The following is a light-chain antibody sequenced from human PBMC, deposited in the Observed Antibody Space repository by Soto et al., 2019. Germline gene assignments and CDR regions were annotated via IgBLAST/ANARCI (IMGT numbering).Light chain of an antibody. Sequence: QSALTQPPSASGSPGQSVTISCTGTSSDVADYNYVSWYQQYPGKAPKLMIYEVSKRPSGVPDRFSGSKSVNTASMTVSGLQAEDEADYYCSSYAGSNNWVFGGGTKVTVL. J-gene: IGLJ3*02. V-gene: IGLV2-8*01. CDR3: SSYAGSNNWV. CDR1: SSDVADYNY. CDR2: EVS.